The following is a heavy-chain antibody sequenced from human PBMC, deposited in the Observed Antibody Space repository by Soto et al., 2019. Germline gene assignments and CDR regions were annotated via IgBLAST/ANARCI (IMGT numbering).Heavy chain of an antibody. CDR1: GGSFSGYY. J-gene: IGHJ4*02. V-gene: IGHV4-34*01. CDR2: INHSGST. D-gene: IGHD2-15*01. Sequence: QVQLQQWGAGLLKPSETLSLTCAVYGGSFSGYYWSWIRQPPGKGLEWIGEINHSGSTNYNPSLKSRVTISVDTSKNQFSLKLSSVTAADTAVYYCARVQGYCSGGSCFELYYFDYWGQGTLVTVSS. CDR3: ARVQGYCSGGSCFELYYFDY.